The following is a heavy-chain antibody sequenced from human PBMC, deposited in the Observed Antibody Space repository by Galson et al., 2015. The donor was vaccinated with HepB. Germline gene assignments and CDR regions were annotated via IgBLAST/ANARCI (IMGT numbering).Heavy chain of an antibody. CDR2: ISGSGGST. CDR3: AKDILKYYGSGSYPSPDY. D-gene: IGHD3-10*01. CDR1: GFTFSSYA. J-gene: IGHJ4*02. Sequence: SLRLSCAASGFTFSSYAMSWVRQAPGKGLEWVSAISGSGGSTYYADSVKGRFTISRDNSKNTLYLQTNSLRAEDTAVYYCAKDILKYYGSGSYPSPDYWGQGTLVTVSS. V-gene: IGHV3-23*01.